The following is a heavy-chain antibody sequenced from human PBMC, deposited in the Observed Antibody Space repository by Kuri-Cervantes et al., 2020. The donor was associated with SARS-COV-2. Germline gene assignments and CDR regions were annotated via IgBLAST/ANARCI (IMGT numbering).Heavy chain of an antibody. V-gene: IGHV3-74*01. Sequence: GESLKISCAASGFTFSGHWIHWVRQAPGKGLVWVSRINPDGSYTNNADSVKGRFTLARDNAKNMLGLQMNSLRAEDTAVYDCVRDGDHWNFDYWGQGTRVTLSS. CDR1: GFTFSGHW. J-gene: IGHJ4*02. CDR3: VRDGDHWNFDY. CDR2: INPDGSYT. D-gene: IGHD1-1*01.